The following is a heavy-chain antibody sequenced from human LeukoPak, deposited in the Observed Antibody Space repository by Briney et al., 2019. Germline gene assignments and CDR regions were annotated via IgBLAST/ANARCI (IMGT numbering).Heavy chain of an antibody. CDR1: GYTFTRYY. CDR3: ARGVTARGFYYYMDV. D-gene: IGHD2-21*02. V-gene: IGHV1-46*01. J-gene: IGHJ6*03. CDR2: ISPSGGST. Sequence: ASVKVSCKAFGYTFTRYYMHWVRQAPGQGPEWMGVISPSGGSTTYAQKFQGRVTLTRDMSTSTDYLELSRLRSEDTAVYYCARGVTARGFYYYMDVRGKGTTVTISS.